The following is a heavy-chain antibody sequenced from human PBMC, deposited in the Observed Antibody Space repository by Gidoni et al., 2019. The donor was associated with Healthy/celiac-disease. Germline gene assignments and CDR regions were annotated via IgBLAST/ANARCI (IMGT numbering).Heavy chain of an antibody. CDR1: GGTFSSYA. CDR2: IIPILGIA. Sequence: QVQLVQSGAEVQKPGSSVKVSCKASGGTFSSYAISWVRQAPGQGLEWMGRIIPILGIANYAQKFQGRVTITADKSTSTAYMELSSLRSEDTAVYYCARDYDFWSGYYSYWGQGTLVTVSS. CDR3: ARDYDFWSGYYSY. D-gene: IGHD3-3*01. J-gene: IGHJ4*02. V-gene: IGHV1-69*04.